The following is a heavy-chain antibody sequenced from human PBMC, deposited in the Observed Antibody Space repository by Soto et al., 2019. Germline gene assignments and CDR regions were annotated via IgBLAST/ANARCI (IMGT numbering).Heavy chain of an antibody. CDR1: GYTFTSYG. J-gene: IGHJ3*02. Sequence: ASVKVSCKASGYTFTSYGISWVRQAPGQGLEWMGWISAYNGNTNYAQKLQGRVTMTTDTCTGTAYMELRSLRSDDTAVYYCAREFGYGTGYCSGGSCYRDAFDIWGQGTMVTVSS. D-gene: IGHD2-15*01. CDR3: AREFGYGTGYCSGGSCYRDAFDI. CDR2: ISAYNGNT. V-gene: IGHV1-18*01.